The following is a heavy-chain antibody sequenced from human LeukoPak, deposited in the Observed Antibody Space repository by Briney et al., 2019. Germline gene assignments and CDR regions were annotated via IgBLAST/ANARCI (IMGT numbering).Heavy chain of an antibody. J-gene: IGHJ5*02. D-gene: IGHD5-24*01. CDR1: NDSITSYS. V-gene: IGHV4-4*07. CDR3: ARVRDSNSSNWFDP. Sequence: SETLSLTCIVSNDSITSYSWSWIRRPAGKGLEWIGRIFSSGSTNYNPSLKSRVTMSVDRSKNQFSLKLSSVTAADTAVYYCARVRDSNSSNWFDPWGQGTLVTVSS. CDR2: IFSSGST.